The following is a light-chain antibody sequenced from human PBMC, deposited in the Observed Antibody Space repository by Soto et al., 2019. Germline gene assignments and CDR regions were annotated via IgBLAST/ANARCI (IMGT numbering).Light chain of an antibody. CDR3: QQTYSLPLT. CDR2: TAA. J-gene: IGKJ4*01. V-gene: IGKV1-39*01. CDR1: QNINNY. Sequence: DIQMTQSPSSLSASVGDRVTITCRASQNINNYLTWYQQKPRKAPKILIYTAASLQSGVPSRFNGSGSGTDFTLTINSLQTEDLATYYRQQTYSLPLTFGGGTKVEIK.